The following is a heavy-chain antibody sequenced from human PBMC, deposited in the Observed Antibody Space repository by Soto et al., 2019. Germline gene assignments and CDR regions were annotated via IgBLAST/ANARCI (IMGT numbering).Heavy chain of an antibody. CDR1: GGSISSYY. CDR3: ARGGRKYSSSWYLGY. J-gene: IGHJ4*02. CDR2: IYYSGST. Sequence: PSETLSLTCTVSGGSISSYYWSWIRQPPGKGLEWIGYIYYSGSTNYNPSLKSRVTISVDTSKNQFSLKLSSVTAADTAVYYCARGGRKYSSSWYLGYWGQGTLVTVSS. D-gene: IGHD6-13*01. V-gene: IGHV4-59*01.